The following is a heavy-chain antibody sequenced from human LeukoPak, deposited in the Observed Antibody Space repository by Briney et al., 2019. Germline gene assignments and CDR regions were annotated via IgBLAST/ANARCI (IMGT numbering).Heavy chain of an antibody. CDR1: GYTLTELS. CDR3: ASVKVYSTSCYDY. D-gene: IGHD2-2*01. CDR2: LDPEDGET. Sequence: ASVKVSCKVSGYTLTELSMHWVRQAPGKGLEWMGGLDPEDGETIYAQKFQGRVTMTEDTSTDTAYMERSSLRSEDRPVYYCASVKVYSTSCYDYWGQGTLVTVSS. V-gene: IGHV1-24*01. J-gene: IGHJ4*02.